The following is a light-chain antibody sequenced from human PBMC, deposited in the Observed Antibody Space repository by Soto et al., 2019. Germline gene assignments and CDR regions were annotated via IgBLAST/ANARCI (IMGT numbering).Light chain of an antibody. Sequence: EIVLTQSPATLSLSPGERATLSCRASQSVGSYLAWSQQKPGQAPRLLIYDASNRATGIPARFSGSGSGTDFTLTISSLEPEDFAVYYCHHRSNWRFTFGQGTKLEIK. J-gene: IGKJ2*01. CDR3: HHRSNWRFT. CDR2: DAS. CDR1: QSVGSY. V-gene: IGKV3-11*01.